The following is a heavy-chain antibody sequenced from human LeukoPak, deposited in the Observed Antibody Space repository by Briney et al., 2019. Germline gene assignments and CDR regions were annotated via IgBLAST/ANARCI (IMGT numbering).Heavy chain of an antibody. D-gene: IGHD2-2*01. V-gene: IGHV3-23*01. CDR1: GFTFSSYA. J-gene: IGHJ5*02. CDR2: VSASGGST. Sequence: PGGSLRLSCAASGFTFSSYAMSWVRQAPGKGLEWVSSVSASGGSTYYADSVKGRFTISRDNSKNTLYLQMYSLRVEDSAVYYCAKDPREYCSSTSCPNWFDPWGQGTLVTVSS. CDR3: AKDPREYCSSTSCPNWFDP.